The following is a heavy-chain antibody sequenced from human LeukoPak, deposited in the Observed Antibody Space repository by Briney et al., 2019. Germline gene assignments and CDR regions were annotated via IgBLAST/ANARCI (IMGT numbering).Heavy chain of an antibody. J-gene: IGHJ4*02. CDR1: GFTFSSYS. CDR2: ISSSSSYI. Sequence: GGSLRLSCAASGFTFSSYSMNWVRLAPGKGLEWVSSISSSSSYIYYADSVKGRFTISRDNAKNSLYLQMNSLRAEDTAVYYCARDKMATIFPLDYWGQGTLVTVSS. D-gene: IGHD5-24*01. CDR3: ARDKMATIFPLDY. V-gene: IGHV3-21*01.